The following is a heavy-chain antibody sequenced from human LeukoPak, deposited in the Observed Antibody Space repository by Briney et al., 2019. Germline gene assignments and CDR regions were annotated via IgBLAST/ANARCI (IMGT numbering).Heavy chain of an antibody. V-gene: IGHV4-59*12. Sequence: SETLSLTCTVSGGSISSYYWSWIRQPPGKGLEWIGYIYYSGSTNYNPSLKSRATISVDTSKNQFSLQLNSVTPEDTAVYYCARGEEGFDWLSVRYYYGMDVWGQGTTVTVSS. CDR3: ARGEEGFDWLSVRYYYGMDV. D-gene: IGHD3-9*01. CDR2: IYYSGST. CDR1: GGSISSYY. J-gene: IGHJ6*02.